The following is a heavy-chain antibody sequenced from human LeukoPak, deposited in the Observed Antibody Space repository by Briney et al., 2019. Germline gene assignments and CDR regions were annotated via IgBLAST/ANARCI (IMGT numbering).Heavy chain of an antibody. J-gene: IGHJ5*02. CDR3: ARDHYYDSSGYYYDWFDP. D-gene: IGHD3-22*01. CDR2: IYYSGST. CDR1: GGSISSYY. V-gene: IGHV4-59*01. Sequence: SETLSLTCTVSGGSISSYYWSWIRQPPGKGLEWIGYIYYSGSTNYNPSLKSRVTILVDTSKNQFSLKLSSVTAADTAVYYCARDHYYDSSGYYYDWFDPWGQGTLVTVSS.